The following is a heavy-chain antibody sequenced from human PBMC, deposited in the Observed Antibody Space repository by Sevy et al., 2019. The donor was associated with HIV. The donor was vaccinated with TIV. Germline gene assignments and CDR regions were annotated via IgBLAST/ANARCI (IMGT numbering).Heavy chain of an antibody. CDR1: GGSVSSGSYY. V-gene: IGHV4-61*01. CDR3: ARVGVHIVATTDY. Sequence: SETLSLTCTVSGGSVSSGSYYWSWIRQPPGKGLEWIGYIYYSGSTNYNPSLKSRVTISVDTSKNQFSLKLSSVTAADTAVYYCARVGVHIVATTDYWGQGTLVTVSS. J-gene: IGHJ4*02. CDR2: IYYSGST. D-gene: IGHD5-12*01.